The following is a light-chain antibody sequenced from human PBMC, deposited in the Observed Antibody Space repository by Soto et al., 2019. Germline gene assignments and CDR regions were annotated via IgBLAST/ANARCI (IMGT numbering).Light chain of an antibody. V-gene: IGKV3-20*01. CDR1: QSVSSSY. J-gene: IGKJ1*01. CDR3: QQYGSSPWT. CDR2: GAS. Sequence: EIVVTQSPGTLSLSPGERATLSCRASQSVSSSYLACYQQKPGQAPRLLIYGASSRATGIPDRFSGSGSGTDFTLTISRLEPEDFAVYYCQQYGSSPWTFGQGTKVDIK.